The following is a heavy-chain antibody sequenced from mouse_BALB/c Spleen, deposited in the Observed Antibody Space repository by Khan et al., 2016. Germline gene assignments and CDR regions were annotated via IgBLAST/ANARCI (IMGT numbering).Heavy chain of an antibody. Sequence: QIQLVQSGPELKKPGETVKISCKASGYTFTNYGMNWVKQAPGKGLKWMGWINTNTGEPTYAEEFKGRFAFSLETSASTAYLQITKLKNEDTATYFCASYDDDMGFAYWGQGTLVTVSA. CDR3: ASYDDDMGFAY. J-gene: IGHJ3*01. CDR1: GYTFTNYG. CDR2: INTNTGEP. V-gene: IGHV9-3*02. D-gene: IGHD2-4*01.